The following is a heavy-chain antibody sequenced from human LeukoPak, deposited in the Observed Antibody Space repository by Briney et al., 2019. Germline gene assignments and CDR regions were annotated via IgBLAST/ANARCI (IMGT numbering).Heavy chain of an antibody. J-gene: IGHJ4*02. CDR3: ARDQAAAGNYFDY. CDR2: IWYDGSNK. V-gene: IGHV3-33*01. D-gene: IGHD6-13*01. Sequence: PGGSLRLSCAASGFTFSSYGMHWVRQAPGKGLEWVAVIWYDGSNKYYADSVKGRFTISRDNSKNTLYLQMNSMRAEDTAGYYCARDQAAAGNYFDYWGQGTLVTVSS. CDR1: GFTFSSYG.